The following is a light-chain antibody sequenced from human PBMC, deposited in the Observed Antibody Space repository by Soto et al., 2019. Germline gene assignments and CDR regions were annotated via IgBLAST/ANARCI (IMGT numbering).Light chain of an antibody. V-gene: IGKV3-20*01. Sequence: EIVLTQSPGTLSLSPGERATLSCRASQSVTSNYLAWYQQKPGQAPRLLIYGVSSRATGIPDRFSDSGSGTDFTLTISRLEPEDFAVYYCQQYGISPRTFGQGTKVDIK. CDR3: QQYGISPRT. CDR2: GVS. CDR1: QSVTSNY. J-gene: IGKJ1*01.